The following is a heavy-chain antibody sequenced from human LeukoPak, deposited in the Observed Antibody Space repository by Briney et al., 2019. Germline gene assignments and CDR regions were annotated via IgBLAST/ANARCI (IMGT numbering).Heavy chain of an antibody. CDR1: GFTFSSYA. CDR2: ISGSGGST. Sequence: SGGSLRLSCAASGFTFSSYAMSWVRQAPGKGLEWVSAISGSGGSTYYADSVKGRFTISRDNSKNTLFLQINSLRAEDTAVYYCAKAPLWATFDYWGQGTLVTVSS. J-gene: IGHJ4*02. D-gene: IGHD3-10*01. CDR3: AKAPLWATFDY. V-gene: IGHV3-23*01.